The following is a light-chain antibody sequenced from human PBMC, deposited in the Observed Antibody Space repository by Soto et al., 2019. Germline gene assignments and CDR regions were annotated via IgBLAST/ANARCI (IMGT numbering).Light chain of an antibody. J-gene: IGKJ4*01. V-gene: IGKV3-15*01. Sequence: VMTQAPATLSVSPGERATLSCRASQTINNNAAWYQLKDGQVPRLLIYGASTRAADVPARFSGGGSGTEFTLTISSLQSEDFAVYFCHNNWPPVTFGGGTKVDIK. CDR3: HNNWPPVT. CDR1: QTINNN. CDR2: GAS.